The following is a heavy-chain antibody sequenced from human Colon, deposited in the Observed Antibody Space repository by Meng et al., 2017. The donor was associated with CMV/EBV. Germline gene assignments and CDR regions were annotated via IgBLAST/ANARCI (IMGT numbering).Heavy chain of an antibody. CDR2: IITISGTT. Sequence: QGQMEESGAEVKTPGSSVKVSCKASKGTFTSYPISWVRQGPGQGFEWVGGIITISGTTDYAQKFQGRVTITADESTSTAYMKLSNLRSEDTAIYYCARVICGGDCYLDYWGRGTLVTVSS. D-gene: IGHD2-21*02. J-gene: IGHJ4*02. V-gene: IGHV1-69*12. CDR1: KGTFTSYP. CDR3: ARVICGGDCYLDY.